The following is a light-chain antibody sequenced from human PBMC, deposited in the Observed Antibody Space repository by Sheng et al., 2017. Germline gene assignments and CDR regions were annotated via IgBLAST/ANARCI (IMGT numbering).Light chain of an antibody. V-gene: IGKV3-20*01. CDR1: QSVSSSY. CDR2: GAS. Sequence: ETVLTQSPGTLSLSPGERATLSCRASQSVSSSYLAWYQQKPGQAPRLLIYGASSRATGIPDRFSGSGSGTDFTLTISSLQPEDVATYYCQQSYSIPLTFGGGTEGG. J-gene: IGKJ4*01. CDR3: QQSYSIPLT.